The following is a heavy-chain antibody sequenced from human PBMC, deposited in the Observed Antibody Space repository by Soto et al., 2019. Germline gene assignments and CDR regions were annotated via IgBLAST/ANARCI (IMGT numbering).Heavy chain of an antibody. J-gene: IGHJ5*02. CDR3: AKFPSRGMIFGAGS. D-gene: IGHD3-3*01. Sequence: GGSLRLSCAASGFIFRNHVLNWVRQAPGKGLEWVSAIDNSGDGSFYADSVKGRFIISRDNSKDTVFLHMNNLRPEDTAFYYCAKFPSRGMIFGAGSWGQGTLVTVSS. CDR1: GFIFRNHV. V-gene: IGHV3-23*05. CDR2: IDNSGDGS.